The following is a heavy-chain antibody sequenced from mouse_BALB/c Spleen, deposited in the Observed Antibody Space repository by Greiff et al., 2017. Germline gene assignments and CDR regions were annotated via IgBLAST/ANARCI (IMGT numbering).Heavy chain of an antibody. Sequence: EVQVVESGGGLVQPGGSRKLSCAASGFTFSSFGMHWVRQAPEKGLEWVAYISSGSSTIYYADTVKGRFTISRDNPKNTLFLQMTSLRSEDTAMYYCARSLIRDAMDYWGQGTSVTVSS. CDR2: ISSGSSTI. J-gene: IGHJ4*01. CDR3: ARSLIRDAMDY. V-gene: IGHV5-17*02. CDR1: GFTFSSFG. D-gene: IGHD2-4*01.